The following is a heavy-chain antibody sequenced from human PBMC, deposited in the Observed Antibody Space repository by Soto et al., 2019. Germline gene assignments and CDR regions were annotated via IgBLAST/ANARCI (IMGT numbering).Heavy chain of an antibody. CDR1: GYSFTSYW. D-gene: IGHD1-1*01. J-gene: IGHJ6*02. CDR3: ARRGTTRFPGYYGMDV. CDR2: IDPSDSYT. Sequence: PGESLKISCKGSGYSFTSYWISWVRQMPGKGLEWMGRIDPSDSYTNYSPSFQGHVTISADKSISTAYLQWSSLKASDTAMYYCARRGTTRFPGYYGMDVWGQGTTVTVSS. V-gene: IGHV5-10-1*01.